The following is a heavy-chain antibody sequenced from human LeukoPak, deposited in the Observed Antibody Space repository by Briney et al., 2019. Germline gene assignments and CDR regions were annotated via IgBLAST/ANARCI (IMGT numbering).Heavy chain of an antibody. Sequence: ASVKVSCKASGYTFTSHTINWVRQATGQGLEWMGWMNPNSGNTGYAQKFQGRVTITRNTSISTAYMELSSLRSEDTAVYYCARGTGIAARHLGYWGQGTLVTVSS. CDR2: MNPNSGNT. V-gene: IGHV1-8*01. CDR3: ARGTGIAARHLGY. CDR1: GYTFTSHT. J-gene: IGHJ4*02. D-gene: IGHD6-6*01.